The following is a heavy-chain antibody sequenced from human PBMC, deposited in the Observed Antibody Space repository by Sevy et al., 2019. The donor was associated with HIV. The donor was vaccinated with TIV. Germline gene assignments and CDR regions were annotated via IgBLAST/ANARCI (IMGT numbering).Heavy chain of an antibody. J-gene: IGHJ3*02. D-gene: IGHD6-19*01. CDR2: IIPIFGTG. Sequence: ASVKVSCKASGGTFSSYAISWVRQAPGQGLEWMGGIIPIFGTGNYAQKFQGRVTITADESTSTAYMELSSLRSEDMAVYYCAREPLAVAGGYDAFDIWGQGTMVTVSS. V-gene: IGHV1-69*13. CDR3: AREPLAVAGGYDAFDI. CDR1: GGTFSSYA.